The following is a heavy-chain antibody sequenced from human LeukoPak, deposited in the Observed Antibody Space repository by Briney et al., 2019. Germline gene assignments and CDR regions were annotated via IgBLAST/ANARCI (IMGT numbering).Heavy chain of an antibody. D-gene: IGHD3-16*01. CDR1: GFTFSSYA. CDR2: ISGSGGST. J-gene: IGHJ4*02. CDR3: ANRYALTFGVVTNP. V-gene: IGHV3-23*01. Sequence: GGSLRLSCAASGFTFSSYAMSWVRQAPGKGLEWVSAISGSGGSTYYADSVKGRFTISRDNSKNTLYLQMNSLRAEDTAVYYCANRYALTFGVVTNPGGQGTLVTVSS.